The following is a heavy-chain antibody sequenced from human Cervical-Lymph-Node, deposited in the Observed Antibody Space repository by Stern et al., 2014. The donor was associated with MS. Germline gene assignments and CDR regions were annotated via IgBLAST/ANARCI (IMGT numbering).Heavy chain of an antibody. CDR2: ISGSGDSI. V-gene: IGHV3-23*04. CDR1: GFTFNMYA. Sequence: VQLVQSVGGLVQPGGSLRLSCAVSGFTFNMYAVSWVRQAPGKGLEWVSSISGSGDSIYYADTVKSRFTISKDNSKNTVFLQMNSLRAEDTAIYYCAKGLTATTGRRDAFDIWGQGTRVTVSS. CDR3: AKGLTATTGRRDAFDI. D-gene: IGHD1-14*01. J-gene: IGHJ3*02.